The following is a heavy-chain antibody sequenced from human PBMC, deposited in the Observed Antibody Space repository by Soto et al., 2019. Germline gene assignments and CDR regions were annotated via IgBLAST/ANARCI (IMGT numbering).Heavy chain of an antibody. CDR3: VLSIAVAGHDYYFDY. Sequence: QVQLVQSGAEVKKPGSSVKVSCKASGGTFSSYTISWVRQAPGQGLEWMGRIIPILGMANYAQKFQGRVTITADKSTSTAYLEVSRLRSEDTAVYYGVLSIAVAGHDYYFDYWGQGTLVTVSS. J-gene: IGHJ4*02. CDR1: GGTFSSYT. D-gene: IGHD6-19*01. CDR2: IIPILGMA. V-gene: IGHV1-69*02.